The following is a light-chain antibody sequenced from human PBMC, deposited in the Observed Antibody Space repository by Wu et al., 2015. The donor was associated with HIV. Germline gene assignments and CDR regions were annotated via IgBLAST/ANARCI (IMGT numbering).Light chain of an antibody. V-gene: IGKV3-11*01. CDR2: DAS. CDR3: QKYNTAPWT. J-gene: IGKJ1*01. CDR1: QSVSSY. Sequence: EIVLTQSPATLSLSPGERATLSCRASQSVSSYLAWYQQKPGQAPRLLIYDASNRATGIPARFSGSGSGTDFTLTISSLQPEDVATYYCQKYNTAPWTFGRGTKVEMK.